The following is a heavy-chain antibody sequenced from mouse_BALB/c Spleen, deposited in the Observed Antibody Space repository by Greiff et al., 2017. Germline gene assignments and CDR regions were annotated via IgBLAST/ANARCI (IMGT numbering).Heavy chain of an antibody. CDR1: GYAFTSYN. D-gene: IGHD6-5*01. J-gene: IGHJ4*01. CDR2: IDPYNGGT. V-gene: IGHV1S135*01. CDR3: ARSSYAHDGGSAMDY. Sequence: LEESGPELVKPGASVKVSCKASGYAFTSYNMYWVKQSHGKSLEWIGYIDPYNGGTSYNQKFKGKATLTVDKSSSTAYMHLNSLTSEDSAVYYCARSSYAHDGGSAMDYWGQGTSVTVSS.